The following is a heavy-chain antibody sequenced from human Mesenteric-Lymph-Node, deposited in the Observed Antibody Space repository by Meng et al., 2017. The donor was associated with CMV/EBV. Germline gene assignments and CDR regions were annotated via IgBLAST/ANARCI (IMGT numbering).Heavy chain of an antibody. J-gene: IGHJ1*01. CDR3: ARDSSYYDSSGYYSEHFQH. D-gene: IGHD3-22*01. CDR2: ISSSGSTI. V-gene: IGHV3-11*04. CDR1: GFTFSDYY. Sequence: GESLKISCAASGFTFSDYYMSWIRQAPGKGLEWVSYISSSGSTIYYADSVKGRFTISRDNAKNSLYLQMNSLRAEDTAVYYCARDSSYYDSSGYYSEHFQHWGQGTLVTVSS.